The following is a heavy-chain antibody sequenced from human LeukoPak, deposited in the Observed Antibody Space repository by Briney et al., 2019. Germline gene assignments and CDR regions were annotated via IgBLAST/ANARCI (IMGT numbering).Heavy chain of an antibody. J-gene: IGHJ4*02. D-gene: IGHD4-11*01. V-gene: IGHV1-2*02. CDR3: ARDYALNRLQRPPGY. CDR1: GYTFTDYF. CDR2: INPNNGAT. Sequence: ASVKVSCTSSGYTFTDYFLHWVRQAPGQGLEWMGWINPNNGATNYAQNFQGRVTMTRDTSISTAFMELSRLRSDDTAVYYCARDYALNRLQRPPGYWGQGTLVTVSS.